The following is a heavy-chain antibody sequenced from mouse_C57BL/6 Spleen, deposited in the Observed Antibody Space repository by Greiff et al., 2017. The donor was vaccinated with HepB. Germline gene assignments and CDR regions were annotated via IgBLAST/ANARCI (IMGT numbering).Heavy chain of an antibody. Sequence: VHVKQSGPELVKPGASVKMSCKASGYTFTDYNMHWVKQSHGKSLEWIGYINPNNGGTSYNQKFKGKATLTVNKSSSTAYMELRSLTSEDSAVYYCARGGPISYYGSSHWYFDVWGTGTTVTVSS. J-gene: IGHJ1*03. CDR3: ARGGPISYYGSSHWYFDV. CDR1: GYTFTDYN. CDR2: INPNNGGT. V-gene: IGHV1-22*01. D-gene: IGHD1-1*01.